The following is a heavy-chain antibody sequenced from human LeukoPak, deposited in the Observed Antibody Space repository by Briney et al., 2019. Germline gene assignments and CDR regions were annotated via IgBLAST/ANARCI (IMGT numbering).Heavy chain of an antibody. CDR1: GFTFSSYS. CDR2: ISSSSSYI. V-gene: IGHV3-21*01. CDR3: ARAGREIWAIYCYTPYY. J-gene: IGHJ4*02. Sequence: PGGSLRLSCAASGFTFSSYSMNWVRQAPGKGLEWVSSISSSSSYIYYTDSVKGRFTISRDNAKNSLYLQMNSLRAEETAVYYCARAGREIWAIYCYTPYYWGKGSLVTVSS. D-gene: IGHD3-16*02.